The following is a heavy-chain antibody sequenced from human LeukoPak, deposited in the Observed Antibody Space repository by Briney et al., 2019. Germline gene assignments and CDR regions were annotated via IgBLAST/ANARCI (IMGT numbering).Heavy chain of an antibody. CDR2: ISAYNGNT. CDR1: GYTFTSYG. D-gene: IGHD1-26*01. Sequence: ASVKVSCKASGYTFTSYGITWVRQAPGQRLEWMGWISAYNGNTNYAQSLQGRVTMTTDTSTSTAYMELRSLRSDDTALYYCARDIRGATVSWYYGMDVWGQGTTVTVSS. J-gene: IGHJ6*02. CDR3: ARDIRGATVSWYYGMDV. V-gene: IGHV1-18*01.